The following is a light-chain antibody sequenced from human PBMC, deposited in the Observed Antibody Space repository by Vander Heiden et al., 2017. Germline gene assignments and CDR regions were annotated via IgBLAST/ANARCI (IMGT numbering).Light chain of an antibody. CDR1: SSNIGSNY. J-gene: IGLJ3*02. CDR3: AEWAARLSGLV. Sequence: QSVLTQPPSASGTPGQRVTISCSGSSSNIGSNYVYWYHQLPGTEPKRLCYLNNQRPSGVPDRFLGSKSGTSASRETSGPRSEEWAYDDGAEWAARLSGLVFGGGTKLTVL. V-gene: IGLV1-47*01. CDR2: LNN.